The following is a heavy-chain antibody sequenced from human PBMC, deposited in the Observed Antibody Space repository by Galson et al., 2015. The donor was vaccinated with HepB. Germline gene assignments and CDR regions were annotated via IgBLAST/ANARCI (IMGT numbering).Heavy chain of an antibody. CDR3: ARKIYGWSPRDYYYFGMDV. CDR1: GFLFSACG. Sequence: SLRLSCAASGFLFSACGMHWVRQAPGKGLEWLAVIWFDGSNKYYADSVKGRFTVSRDNSKNTLYLQMDSLSVEDTAVYYRARKIYGWSPRDYYYFGMDVWGQGTTVTVSS. CDR2: IWFDGSNK. J-gene: IGHJ6*02. D-gene: IGHD6-19*01. V-gene: IGHV3-33*01.